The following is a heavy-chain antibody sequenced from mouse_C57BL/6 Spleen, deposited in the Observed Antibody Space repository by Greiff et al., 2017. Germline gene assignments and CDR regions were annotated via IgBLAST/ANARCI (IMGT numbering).Heavy chain of an antibody. D-gene: IGHD2-1*01. CDR3: ARDGKEAMDY. Sequence: EVQRVESGPGLVKPSQSPSLTCSVTGYSITSGYYWNWIRQFPGNKLEWMGYISYDGSNNYNPSLKNRISITRDTSKNQFFLKLNSVTTEDTATYYCARDGKEAMDYWGQGTSVTVSS. J-gene: IGHJ4*01. CDR1: GYSITSGYY. V-gene: IGHV3-6*01. CDR2: ISYDGSN.